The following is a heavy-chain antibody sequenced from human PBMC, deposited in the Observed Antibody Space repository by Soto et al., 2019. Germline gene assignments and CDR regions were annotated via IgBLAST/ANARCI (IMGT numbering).Heavy chain of an antibody. CDR2: IIPILGIA. D-gene: IGHD3-10*01. J-gene: IGHJ4*02. Sequence: GASVKVSCKASGGTFSSYTISWVRQAPGQGLEWMGRIIPILGIANYAQKFQGRVTITADKSTSTAYMELSSLGSEDTAVYYCARESLYYYGSGSPFDYWGQGTLVTVSS. CDR1: GGTFSSYT. V-gene: IGHV1-69*04. CDR3: ARESLYYYGSGSPFDY.